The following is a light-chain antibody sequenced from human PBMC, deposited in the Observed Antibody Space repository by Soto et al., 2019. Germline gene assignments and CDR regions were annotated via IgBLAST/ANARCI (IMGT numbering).Light chain of an antibody. V-gene: IGKV1-8*01. CDR1: QGISSY. CDR2: AAS. CDR3: QKYYSYPLT. J-gene: IGKJ4*01. Sequence: AIRMTQSPSSFSAATGDRVTITCRASQGISSYLAWYQQKPWKAPKLLIYAASTLQSGVPSRFSGSGSGTDFNLTIRCLQSEDFATYYCQKYYSYPLTVGGGTKVEIK.